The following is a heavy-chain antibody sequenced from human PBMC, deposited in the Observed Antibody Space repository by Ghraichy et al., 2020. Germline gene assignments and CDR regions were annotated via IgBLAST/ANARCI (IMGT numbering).Heavy chain of an antibody. J-gene: IGHJ4*02. CDR2: IYYSGST. Sequence: TLSLTCTVSGGSISSGYYYWTWIRQPPGKGLEWIGYIYYSGSTYYNPSLKSRVSISEDTSKNQFSLKLSSVTAADTAVYYCARGKAVAGTLFDYWGQGILVTVSS. CDR3: ARGKAVAGTLFDY. D-gene: IGHD6-19*01. CDR1: GGSISSGYYY. V-gene: IGHV4-30-4*01.